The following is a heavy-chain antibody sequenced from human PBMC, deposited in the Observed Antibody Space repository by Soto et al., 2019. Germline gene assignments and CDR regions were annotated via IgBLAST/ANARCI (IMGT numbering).Heavy chain of an antibody. V-gene: IGHV3-23*01. CDR2: IRGSGRTT. Sequence: EVQVLESGGGLVQPGGSLRLSCAASGFTFSTYAMSWVRQAPGKGLEWVSTIRGSGRTTYYADSVRGRFTISRDNSQNTLYLQMDSLIAEDTALYYCARVQRLYGFDHYYYGMDVWGQGTTVTVSS. CDR3: ARVQRLYGFDHYYYGMDV. CDR1: GFTFSTYA. D-gene: IGHD2-8*01. J-gene: IGHJ6*02.